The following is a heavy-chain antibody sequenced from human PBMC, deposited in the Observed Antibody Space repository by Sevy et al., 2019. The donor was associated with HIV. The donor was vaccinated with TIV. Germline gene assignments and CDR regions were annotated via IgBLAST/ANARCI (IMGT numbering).Heavy chain of an antibody. Sequence: SETLSLTCTVSGYSINRNTYWGWIRQPPGKGLEWLGSVHHGGSTYYNPSLKSRVTISTDTSKNQFSLKLNSVTAAEAAVYFCARDSSNYYDSGSHYKTNVAGSAWFDPWGQGTLVTVSS. V-gene: IGHV4-38-2*02. J-gene: IGHJ5*02. D-gene: IGHD3-10*01. CDR3: ARDSSNYYDSGSHYKTNVAGSAWFDP. CDR1: GYSINRNTY. CDR2: VHHGGST.